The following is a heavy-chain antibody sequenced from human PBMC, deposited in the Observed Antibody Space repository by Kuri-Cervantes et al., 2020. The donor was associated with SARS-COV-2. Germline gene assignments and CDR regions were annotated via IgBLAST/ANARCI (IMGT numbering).Heavy chain of an antibody. CDR2: IIPIFGIA. V-gene: IGHV1-69*10. J-gene: IGHJ6*03. CDR3: ARVVYYYYYYMDV. Sequence: SVKVSCKASGGTFSSYAISWVRQAPGQGLEWMGGIIPIFGIANYAQKFQGRVTITADKSTSTAYMELSSLRSEDTAVYYCARVVYYYYYYMDVWGKGTTVTVSS. CDR1: GGTFSSYA.